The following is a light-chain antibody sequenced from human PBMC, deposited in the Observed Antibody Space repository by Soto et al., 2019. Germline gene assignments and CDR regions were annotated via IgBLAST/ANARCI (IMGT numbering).Light chain of an antibody. CDR2: AAS. Sequence: DIQMTQSPSSLSTSVGDRVTITCRASQGISNYLAWYQQKPGKVPKLLIYAASTLQSGVPSRFSGSGSGTDFTLTIISLQPEDVATYYGQKYNSAPWTFGQGTKVDIK. CDR1: QGISNY. J-gene: IGKJ1*01. V-gene: IGKV1-27*01. CDR3: QKYNSAPWT.